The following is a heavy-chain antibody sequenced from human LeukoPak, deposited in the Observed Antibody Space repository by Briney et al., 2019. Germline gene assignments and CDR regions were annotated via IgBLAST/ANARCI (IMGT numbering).Heavy chain of an antibody. Sequence: SETLSLTCTVSGGSISSYYWSWIRQPPGKGLEWIGYISDTGSTNYNPSLKSRVTISIDTSKNQFSLKLSSVTAADTAVYYCARGYSSSWNYFDYWGQGTLVTVSS. CDR1: GGSISSYY. D-gene: IGHD6-13*01. V-gene: IGHV4-59*01. CDR2: ISDTGST. CDR3: ARGYSSSWNYFDY. J-gene: IGHJ4*02.